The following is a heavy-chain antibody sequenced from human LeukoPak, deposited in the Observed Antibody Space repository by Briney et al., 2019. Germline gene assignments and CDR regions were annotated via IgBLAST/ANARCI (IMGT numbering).Heavy chain of an antibody. J-gene: IGHJ4*02. CDR2: IKQDGGEK. Sequence: GGSLRLSCAASGFTFSTYWMTWVRQAPGKGLEWVANIKQDGGEKYYVDSLKGRFTISRDNAKNSLYLQMNSLRAEDTAVYHCARAPYSSSWYFDYWGQGTLVTVSS. V-gene: IGHV3-7*01. CDR1: GFTFSTYW. CDR3: ARAPYSSSWYFDY. D-gene: IGHD6-13*01.